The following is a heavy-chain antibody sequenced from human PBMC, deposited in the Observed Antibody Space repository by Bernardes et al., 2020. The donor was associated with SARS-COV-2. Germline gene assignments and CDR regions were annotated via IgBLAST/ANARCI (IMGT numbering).Heavy chain of an antibody. CDR1: GGTFSSYT. Sequence: SVKVSCKASGGTFSSYTISWVRQAPGQGLEWMGRIIPILGIANYAQKFQGRVTITADKSTSTAYMELSSLRSEDTAVYYCARDRPGYCSSTSCRTRWFDPWGQRTLVTVSS. D-gene: IGHD2-2*01. CDR3: ARDRPGYCSSTSCRTRWFDP. CDR2: IIPILGIA. V-gene: IGHV1-69*04. J-gene: IGHJ5*02.